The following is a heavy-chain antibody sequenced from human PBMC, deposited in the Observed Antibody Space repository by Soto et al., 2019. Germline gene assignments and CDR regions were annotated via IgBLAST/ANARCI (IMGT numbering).Heavy chain of an antibody. V-gene: IGHV1-69*01. CDR2: IIPIFGTA. CDR1: GGTFSSYA. Sequence: QVQLVQSGAEVKKPGSTVKVSCKASGGTFSSYAISWVRQAPGQALEWMGGIIPIFGTANYAQKFQGRVTIPADESTSTAYMELSSLRSEDTAVYYCARGDGGEELPGFFFFWGQGTLVTVSS. J-gene: IGHJ4*02. D-gene: IGHD1-7*01. CDR3: ARGDGGEELPGFFFF.